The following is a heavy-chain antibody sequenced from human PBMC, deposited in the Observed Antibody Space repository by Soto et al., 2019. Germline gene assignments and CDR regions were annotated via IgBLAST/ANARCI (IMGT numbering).Heavy chain of an antibody. J-gene: IGHJ6*02. D-gene: IGHD2-2*01. CDR2: IIPIFGTA. V-gene: IGHV1-69*12. Sequence: QVQLVQSGAEVKKPGSSVKVSCKASVGTFSSYAISWVRQAPGQGLEWMGGIIPIFGTANYAQKFQGRVTITADESTSTAYMELSSLRSEDTAVYYCAHYCISTSCPGMDVWGQGTTVTVSS. CDR3: AHYCISTSCPGMDV. CDR1: VGTFSSYA.